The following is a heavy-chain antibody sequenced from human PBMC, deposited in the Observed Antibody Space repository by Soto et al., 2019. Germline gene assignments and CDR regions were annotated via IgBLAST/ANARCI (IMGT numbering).Heavy chain of an antibody. V-gene: IGHV1-8*01. J-gene: IGHJ5*02. CDR1: GYTFTSYD. D-gene: IGHD3-22*01. CDR2: MNPNSGNT. CDR3: ARAAFDSSGYYYWFDP. Sequence: QVQLVQSGAEVKKPGASVKVACKASGYTFTSYDINWVRQATGPGLEWMGWMNPNSGNTGYAQKLQGRVTMTRNTSISTAYRELSSLRSEDTTVYYCARAAFDSSGYYYWFDPWGQGTLVTVSS.